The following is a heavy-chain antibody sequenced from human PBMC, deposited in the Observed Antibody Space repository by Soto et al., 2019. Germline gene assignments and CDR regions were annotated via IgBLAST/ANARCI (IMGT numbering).Heavy chain of an antibody. V-gene: IGHV3-30*18. CDR2: ISNEEANK. CDR3: AKGSSGYYYPHLDN. J-gene: IGHJ4*02. CDR1: GFTFSSYG. D-gene: IGHD3-22*01. Sequence: QVQLVESGGGVVQPGTSLRLSCAASGFTFSSYGMHWVRQAPGKGLEWVAVISNEEANKNYVDSVKGRFTVSRDSSKNTLSLQMNSLRVEDTAIYYCAKGSSGYYYPHLDNWGQGTPVTVSS.